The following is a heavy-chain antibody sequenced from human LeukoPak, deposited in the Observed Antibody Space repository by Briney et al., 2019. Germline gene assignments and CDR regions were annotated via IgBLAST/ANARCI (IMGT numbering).Heavy chain of an antibody. J-gene: IGHJ4*02. V-gene: IGHV4-34*01. CDR1: GGSFSGYY. Sequence: PSETLSLTCAVYGGSFSGYYWGWIRQPPGKGLEWIGEINHSGGTNYNPSLKSRVTISVDTSKNQFSLKLSSVTAADTAVYYCARGRSYYYDRRPRFDYWGQGTLVTVSS. CDR3: ARGRSYYYDRRPRFDY. CDR2: INHSGGT. D-gene: IGHD3-22*01.